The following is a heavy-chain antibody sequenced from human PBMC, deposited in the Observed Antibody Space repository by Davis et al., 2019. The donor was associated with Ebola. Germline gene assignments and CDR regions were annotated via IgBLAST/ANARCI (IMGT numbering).Heavy chain of an antibody. CDR3: AKALRGMVQGVIGM. J-gene: IGHJ4*02. Sequence: GESLKISCEASGFIFSSYGMHWVRQAPGKGLEWVALIWYDGSNQFYADSVKGRFTISRDNSKNTLYLQMNSLRAEDTDVYYCAKALRGMVQGVIGMWGQGTLVTVSS. CDR2: IWYDGSNQ. D-gene: IGHD3-10*01. V-gene: IGHV3-33*06. CDR1: GFIFSSYG.